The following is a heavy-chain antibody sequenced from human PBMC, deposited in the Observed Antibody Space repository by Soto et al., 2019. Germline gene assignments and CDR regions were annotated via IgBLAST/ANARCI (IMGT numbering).Heavy chain of an antibody. J-gene: IGHJ5*02. CDR2: IYYSGST. CDR1: GGSISSYY. D-gene: IGHD3-10*01. CDR3: ARHLGDYYGSGSYSFWFDP. Sequence: SETLSLTCTVSGGSISSYYWSWIRQPPGKGLEWIGYIYYSGSTNYNPSLKSRVTISVDTSKNQFSLKLSSVTAADTAVYYCARHLGDYYGSGSYSFWFDPWGPGTLVTVSS. V-gene: IGHV4-59*08.